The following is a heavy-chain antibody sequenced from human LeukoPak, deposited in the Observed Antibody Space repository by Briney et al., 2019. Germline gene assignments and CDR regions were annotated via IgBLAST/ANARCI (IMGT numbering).Heavy chain of an antibody. J-gene: IGHJ3*02. Sequence: GESLKISCKGSGYSFTSYWIGWVRQMPGKGLEWMGIIHPGDSDTRYSPSFQGQVTISADKSISTAYLQWSSLKASDTAMYYCARYLDSSGYYDAFDIWGQGTMVTVSS. V-gene: IGHV5-51*01. D-gene: IGHD3-22*01. CDR2: IHPGDSDT. CDR3: ARYLDSSGYYDAFDI. CDR1: GYSFTSYW.